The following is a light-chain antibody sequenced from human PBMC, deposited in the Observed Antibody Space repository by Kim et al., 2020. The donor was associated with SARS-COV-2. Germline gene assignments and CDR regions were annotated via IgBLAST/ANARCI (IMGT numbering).Light chain of an antibody. J-gene: IGKJ4*01. CDR2: DAS. Sequence: EIVLTQSPGTLSLSPVERATLSCRASQSVARRYLAWYQQKPGQAPRLLIYDASTRATGIPDRFSGSGSGADFILTISRLEPEDFAMYYCHQYGGSPFTFGGGTKVDIK. CDR3: HQYGGSPFT. CDR1: QSVARRY. V-gene: IGKV3-20*01.